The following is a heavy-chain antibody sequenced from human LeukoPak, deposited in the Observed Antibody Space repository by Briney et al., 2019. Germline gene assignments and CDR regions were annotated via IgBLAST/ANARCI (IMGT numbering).Heavy chain of an antibody. CDR2: ISGSGGST. D-gene: IGHD2-15*01. Sequence: SGGSLRLSCAASGFTFSSYAMSWVRQAPGKGLEWVSAISGSGGSTYYADSVKGRFTISRGNSKNTLYLQMSSLRAEDTAVYYCAKGEVVVAAAPFFDYWGQGTLVTVSS. V-gene: IGHV3-23*01. CDR1: GFTFSSYA. J-gene: IGHJ4*02. CDR3: AKGEVVVAAAPFFDY.